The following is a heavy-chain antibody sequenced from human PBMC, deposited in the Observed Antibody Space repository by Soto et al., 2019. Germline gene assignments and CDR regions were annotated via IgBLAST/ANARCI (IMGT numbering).Heavy chain of an antibody. Sequence: PGGSLRLSCAACGFTFSSYSINWVRQAPWKGLEWVSFISNSGSYIFNGDSVKGRFSISRDNAKNSLYLQMNSLRAEDTAVYYCVRDGGGATADYYYGMDVGGQGPKVKVSS. CDR1: GFTFSSYS. CDR3: VRDGGGATADYYYGMDV. D-gene: IGHD1-26*01. CDR2: ISNSGSYI. V-gene: IGHV3-21*01. J-gene: IGHJ6*02.